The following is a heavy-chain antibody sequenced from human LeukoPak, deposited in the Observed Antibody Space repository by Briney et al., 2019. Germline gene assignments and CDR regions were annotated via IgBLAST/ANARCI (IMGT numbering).Heavy chain of an antibody. J-gene: IGHJ5*02. CDR2: INHSGST. D-gene: IGHD2-2*01. CDR1: GGSISSSSYY. Sequence: PSETLSLTCTVSGGSISSSSYYWGWIRQPPGKGLEWIGEINHSGSTNYNPSLKSRVTISVDTSKNQFSLKLSSVTAADTAAYYCARERVTVVPAAMFDPWGQGTLVTVSS. CDR3: ARERVTVVPAAMFDP. V-gene: IGHV4-39*07.